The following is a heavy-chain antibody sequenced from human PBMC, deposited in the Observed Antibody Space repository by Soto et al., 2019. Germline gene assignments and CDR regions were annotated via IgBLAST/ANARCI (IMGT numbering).Heavy chain of an antibody. D-gene: IGHD6-19*01. V-gene: IGHV3-30*18. J-gene: IGHJ4*02. CDR3: AKTITLSPSDDSRGRGALIDH. Sequence: GGCLRHSCAASGFTFIVFGRHWDRQAPGKGPEWVAVISHEGNSKHYADSVKGRFTISRDNAKNTLSLLMDSLRPEDTALYYCAKTITLSPSDDSRGRGALIDHWGQGTLVTVSS. CDR2: ISHEGNSK. CDR1: GFTFIVFG.